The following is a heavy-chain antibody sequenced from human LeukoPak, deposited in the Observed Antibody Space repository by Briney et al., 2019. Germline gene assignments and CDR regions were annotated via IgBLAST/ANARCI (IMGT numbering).Heavy chain of an antibody. J-gene: IGHJ5*02. CDR3: AREVSSTWFEWFDP. CDR2: IYYSGST. Sequence: SETLSLTYTVSVGSISSYYWSWIREPPGKGLEWIGYIYYSGSTNYNPSLKSRVIISMDTSKNQFSLKLSSVTAADKAVYYCAREVSSTWFEWFDPWGQGTLVTVSS. D-gene: IGHD6-13*01. CDR1: VGSISSYY. V-gene: IGHV4-59*01.